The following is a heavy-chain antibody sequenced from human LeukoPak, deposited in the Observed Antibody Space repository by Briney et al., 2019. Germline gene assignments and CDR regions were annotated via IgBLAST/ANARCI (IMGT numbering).Heavy chain of an antibody. Sequence: PGGSLRLSCAASGFTFSSYSMNWVRQAPGKGLEWVSSISSSSSYIYYADSVKGRFTISRDNAKNSLYLQMNSLRAEDTAVYYCARSEYDSSGYSNWFDPWGQGTLVTVSS. V-gene: IGHV3-21*01. CDR2: ISSSSSYI. D-gene: IGHD3-22*01. CDR3: ARSEYDSSGYSNWFDP. CDR1: GFTFSSYS. J-gene: IGHJ5*02.